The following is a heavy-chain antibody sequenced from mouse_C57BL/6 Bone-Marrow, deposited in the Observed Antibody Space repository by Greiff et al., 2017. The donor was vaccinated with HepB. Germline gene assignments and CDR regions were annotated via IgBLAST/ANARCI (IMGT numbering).Heavy chain of an antibody. CDR2: IYPGGGYT. CDR1: GYTFTNYW. Sequence: QVQLKESGAELVRPGTSVKMSCKASGYTFTNYWIGWAKQRPGHGLEWIGDIYPGGGYTNYNEKFKGKATLTADKSSSTAYMQFSSLTSEDSAIYYCARRTTVVAHWYFDVWGTGTTVTVSS. CDR3: ARRTTVVAHWYFDV. J-gene: IGHJ1*03. D-gene: IGHD1-1*01. V-gene: IGHV1-63*01.